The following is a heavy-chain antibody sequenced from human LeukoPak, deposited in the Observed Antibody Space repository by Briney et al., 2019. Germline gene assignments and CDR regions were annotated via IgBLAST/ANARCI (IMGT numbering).Heavy chain of an antibody. J-gene: IGHJ4*02. CDR3: ASTYGSGSYFNEYYFDY. V-gene: IGHV3-23*01. D-gene: IGHD3-10*01. CDR1: GFTFSSYA. CDR2: ISGSGGST. Sequence: GGSLRLSCAASGFTFSSYAMSWVRQAPGKGLEWVSAISGSGGSTYYADSVKGRFTISRDNSKNTLYLQMNSLRAKDTAVYYCASTYGSGSYFNEYYFDYWGQGTLVTVSS.